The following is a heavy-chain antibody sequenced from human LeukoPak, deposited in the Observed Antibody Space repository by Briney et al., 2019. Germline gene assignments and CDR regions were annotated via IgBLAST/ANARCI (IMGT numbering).Heavy chain of an antibody. Sequence: SETLSLTCPVSGGPISSCYWSWIRQPPGTVLEWNRYNYYSGSTTYSPSLKSRVTISLDTSKNQFSPKLSSVTAADTAVYYCARDGYSYGYGAFDIWGQGTMVTVSS. D-gene: IGHD5-18*01. CDR1: GGPISSCY. J-gene: IGHJ3*02. CDR2: NYYSGST. CDR3: ARDGYSYGYGAFDI. V-gene: IGHV4-59*01.